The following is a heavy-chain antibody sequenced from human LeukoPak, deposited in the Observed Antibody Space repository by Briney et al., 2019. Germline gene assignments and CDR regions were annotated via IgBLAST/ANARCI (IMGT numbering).Heavy chain of an antibody. J-gene: IGHJ4*02. CDR2: INHSGST. Sequence: SETLSLTCAVYGGSFSGYYWSWIRQPPGKGLEWIGEINHSGSTNYNPSLKSRVTISVDTSKNQFSLKLSSVTAADTAVYYCAGIAYDSSGYPHDYWGQGTLVTVSS. D-gene: IGHD3-22*01. CDR1: GGSFSGYY. V-gene: IGHV4-34*01. CDR3: AGIAYDSSGYPHDY.